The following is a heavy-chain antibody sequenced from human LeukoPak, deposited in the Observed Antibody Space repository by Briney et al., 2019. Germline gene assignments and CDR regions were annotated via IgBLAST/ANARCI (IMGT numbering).Heavy chain of an antibody. V-gene: IGHV3-30*04. Sequence: GRSLRLSCAASGFTFSSYAMHWVRQAPDKGLEWVAVISYDGSNKYYADSVKGRFTISRDNSKNTLYLQMSSLRAEDTAVYYCAREDWRFGELVWAAFDIWGQGTMVTVSS. CDR3: AREDWRFGELVWAAFDI. CDR1: GFTFSSYA. CDR2: ISYDGSNK. J-gene: IGHJ3*02. D-gene: IGHD3-10*01.